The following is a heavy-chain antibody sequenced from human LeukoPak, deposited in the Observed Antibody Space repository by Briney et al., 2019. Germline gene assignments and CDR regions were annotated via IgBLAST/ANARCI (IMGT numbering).Heavy chain of an antibody. Sequence: PGGSLRLSCAASGFTFSSYSMNWVRQAPGKGLEWVSYISSSSTIYYADSVKGRFTISRDNAKNSLYLQMNSLRAEDTAVYYCARDADYDFSMDVWGQGTTVTVSS. CDR2: ISSSSTI. J-gene: IGHJ6*02. CDR3: ARDADYDFSMDV. V-gene: IGHV3-48*01. CDR1: GFTFSSYS. D-gene: IGHD3-3*01.